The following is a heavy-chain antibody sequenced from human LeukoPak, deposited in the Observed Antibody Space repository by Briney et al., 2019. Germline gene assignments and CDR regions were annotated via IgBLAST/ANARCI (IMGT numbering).Heavy chain of an antibody. CDR1: GYTFTGYY. Sequence: ASVKVSCKASGYTFTGYYMHWVRQAPGQGLEWMGWINPNSGGTSYAQKFQGRVTMTRDTSISTAYMELSRLRSDDTAVYYCARDRSRNTIDYWGQGTLVTVSS. D-gene: IGHD1-14*01. CDR3: ARDRSRNTIDY. CDR2: INPNSGGT. V-gene: IGHV1-2*02. J-gene: IGHJ4*02.